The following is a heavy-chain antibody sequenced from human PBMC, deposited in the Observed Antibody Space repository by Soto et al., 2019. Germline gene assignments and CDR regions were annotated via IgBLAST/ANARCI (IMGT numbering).Heavy chain of an antibody. CDR2: ISSSSSYI. D-gene: IGHD6-19*01. V-gene: IGHV3-21*04. Sequence: GGSLRLSCAASGFTFSSYSMNWVRQAPGKGLEWVSSISSSSSYIYYADSVKGRFTISRDNAKNSLYLQMNSLRAEDTAVYYCARADFGYSSGWYLADAFDIWGQGTMVTVSS. CDR1: GFTFSSYS. J-gene: IGHJ3*02. CDR3: ARADFGYSSGWYLADAFDI.